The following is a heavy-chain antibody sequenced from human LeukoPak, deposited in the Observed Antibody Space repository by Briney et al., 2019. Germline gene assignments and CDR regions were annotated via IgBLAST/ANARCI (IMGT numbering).Heavy chain of an antibody. CDR2: ISDTGKT. CDR1: GASLNY. V-gene: IGHV4-59*01. J-gene: IGHJ4*02. CDR3: VTGYYEPFDN. Sequence: KPSETLSLTCSVSGASLNYWGWIRQSPGKGLERLGYISDTGKTDYNPSLKSRGTLSLDTSKNQFSLRLTSVTAADTAVYYCVTGYYEPFDNWGQGTLVTVSS. D-gene: IGHD3-3*01.